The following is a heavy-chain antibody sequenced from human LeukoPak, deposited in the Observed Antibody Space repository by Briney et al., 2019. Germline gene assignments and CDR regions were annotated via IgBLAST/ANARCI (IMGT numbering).Heavy chain of an antibody. CDR2: ISSSSSYI. CDR3: ARDYYRDPKWELLYYYYYYYMDV. V-gene: IGHV3-21*01. Sequence: PGGSLRLSCAASGFTFSSYWMSWVRQSPGKGLEWVSSISSSSSYIYYADSVKGRFTISRDNAKNSLYLQMNSLRAEDTAVYYCARDYYRDPKWELLYYYYYYYMDVWGKGTTVTVSS. CDR1: GFTFSSYW. D-gene: IGHD1-26*01. J-gene: IGHJ6*03.